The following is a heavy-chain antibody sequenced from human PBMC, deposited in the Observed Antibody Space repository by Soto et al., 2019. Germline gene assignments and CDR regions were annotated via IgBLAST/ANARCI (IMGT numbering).Heavy chain of an antibody. D-gene: IGHD6-13*01. J-gene: IGHJ6*02. CDR2: IIPIFGTA. CDR1: GGTFSSYA. V-gene: IGHV1-69*06. CDR3: AREDGAAAGNYYYYGMDV. Sequence: QVQLVQSGAEVKKPGSSVKVSCKASGGTFSSYAISWVRQAPGQGLEWMGGIIPIFGTANYAQKFRGRVTSTADKSTSTAYMELSSLRSEDTAVYYCAREDGAAAGNYYYYGMDVWGQGTTVTVSS.